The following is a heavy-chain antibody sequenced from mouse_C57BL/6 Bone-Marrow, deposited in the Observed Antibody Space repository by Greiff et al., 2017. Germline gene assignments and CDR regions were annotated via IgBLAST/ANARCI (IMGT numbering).Heavy chain of an antibody. CDR1: GYSFTSYT. CDR2: INPSSGST. CDR3: AKWTAVVGHWYFDV. Sequence: QVQLQQSGAELARPGASVKMSCKASGYSFTSYTMHWVKQRPGQGLEWIGYINPSSGSTKYNQKFKDKATLTADKSSSTAYMQLSSLTSEDSAVYYCAKWTAVVGHWYFDVWGTGTTVTVSA. J-gene: IGHJ1*03. D-gene: IGHD1-1*01. V-gene: IGHV1-4*01.